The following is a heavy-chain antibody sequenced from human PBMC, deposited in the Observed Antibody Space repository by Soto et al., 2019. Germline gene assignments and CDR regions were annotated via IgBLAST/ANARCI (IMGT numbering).Heavy chain of an antibody. J-gene: IGHJ4*02. CDR2: IIPIFGTA. D-gene: IGHD3-22*01. CDR3: ASRVPNYYDSSGYLGPIDY. V-gene: IGHV1-69*01. Sequence: SSAESGGSLSSYASSWVRQETRQGLEWMGGIIPIFGTANYAQKFQGRVTITADESTSTAYMELSSLRSEDTAVYYCASRVPNYYDSSGYLGPIDYWGQGTLVTVSS. CDR1: GGSLSSYA.